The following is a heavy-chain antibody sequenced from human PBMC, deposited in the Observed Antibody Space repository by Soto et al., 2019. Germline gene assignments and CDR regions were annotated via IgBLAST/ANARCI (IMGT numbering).Heavy chain of an antibody. J-gene: IGHJ3*01. V-gene: IGHV4-4*02. CDR2: IYHSGST. CDR1: GGSISSSNW. CDR3: ARGANSYYGDYERN. Sequence: PSETLSLTCAVSGGSISSSNWWSWVRQPPGKGLEWIGEIYHSGSTNYNPSLKSRVTISVDKSKNQFSLKLSSVTAADTAVYYCARGANSYYGDYERNWGQGTMVTVSS. D-gene: IGHD4-17*01.